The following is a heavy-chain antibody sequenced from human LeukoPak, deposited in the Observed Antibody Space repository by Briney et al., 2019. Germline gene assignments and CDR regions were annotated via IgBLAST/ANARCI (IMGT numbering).Heavy chain of an antibody. CDR2: IRGTGGNT. V-gene: IGHV3-23*01. Sequence: PGGSLRLSCAASEFIFSSYAMTWVRQAPGKGLEWVSLIRGTGGNTYYTDSVKGRFTMSRDNSKNTLYLQLNSLRAEDTAVYYCAKGPKQQLVGSRGLFFDYWGQGTLVTVSS. CDR3: AKGPKQQLVGSRGLFFDY. D-gene: IGHD6-13*01. CDR1: EFIFSSYA. J-gene: IGHJ4*02.